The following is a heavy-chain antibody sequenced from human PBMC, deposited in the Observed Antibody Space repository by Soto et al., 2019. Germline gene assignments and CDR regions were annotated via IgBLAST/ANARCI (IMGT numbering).Heavy chain of an antibody. J-gene: IGHJ4*01. D-gene: IGHD6-19*01. CDR3: AILAVADTPFY. CDR1: GYTFTSYC. Sequence: ASVNVSCKTSGYTFTSYCVSWVRPAPGQGLELMGWISAYNGNTNYAQKLQGRVTMTTDTSTSTAYMELRSLRSDDTAVYYCAILAVADTPFYWGQGTLDTVSS. V-gene: IGHV1-18*04. CDR2: ISAYNGNT.